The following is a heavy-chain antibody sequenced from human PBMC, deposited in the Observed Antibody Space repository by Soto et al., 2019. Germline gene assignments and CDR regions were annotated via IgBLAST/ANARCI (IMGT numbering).Heavy chain of an antibody. V-gene: IGHV3-13*01. Sequence: GGSLRLSCAAAGFTCSNYDMHWVRQGRGKGLEWVSAIGTTGDTYYAGSVRGRFTISRENAKNSLYLQMNSLRAGDTAVYYCARGIYYGMDVWGQGTTVTVSS. CDR2: IGTTGDT. CDR1: GFTCSNYD. CDR3: ARGIYYGMDV. J-gene: IGHJ6*02.